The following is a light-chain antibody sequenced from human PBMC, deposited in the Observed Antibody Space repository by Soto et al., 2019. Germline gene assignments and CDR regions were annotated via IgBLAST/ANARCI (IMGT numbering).Light chain of an antibody. V-gene: IGLV2-23*03. CDR1: SSDVGSYNL. J-gene: IGLJ1*01. CDR2: EGS. Sequence: QSVLTQPASVSGSTGQSITISCTGTSSDVGSYNLVSWYQQHPGKAPKLMIYEGSKRPSGVSNRFSGSKSGNTASLTISGLLAEDEADYYCCSYAGSSTFEVFGTGTKVTVL. CDR3: CSYAGSSTFEV.